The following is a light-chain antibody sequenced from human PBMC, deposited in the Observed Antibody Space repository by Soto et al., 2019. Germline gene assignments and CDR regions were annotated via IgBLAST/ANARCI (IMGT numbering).Light chain of an antibody. CDR3: QQRSNWPVT. V-gene: IGKV3-11*01. J-gene: IGKJ3*01. CDR1: QSVSSY. Sequence: EIVLTQYPATLSLSPGEGATLSCRASQSVSSYLAWYQQQPGQAPRLLIYDASNRATGIPARFSGSGSGTDFTLSISSLEPEDFAVYYCQQRSNWPVTFGPGTKVDIK. CDR2: DAS.